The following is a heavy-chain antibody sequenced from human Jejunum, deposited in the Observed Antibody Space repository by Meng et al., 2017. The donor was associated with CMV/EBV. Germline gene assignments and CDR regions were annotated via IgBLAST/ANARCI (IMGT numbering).Heavy chain of an antibody. CDR1: PFSGSA. CDR2: IRGKAHSYAT. V-gene: IGHV3-73*01. J-gene: IGHJ4*02. CDR3: TRADSSNYGSLFDY. D-gene: IGHD4-11*01. Sequence: PFSGSAVHWVRQASGKGLEWVGRIRGKAHSYATAYAASVKGRFTISRDDSKNTAYLQMNSLKTEDTAVYYCTRADSSNYGSLFDYWGQGTLVTVSS.